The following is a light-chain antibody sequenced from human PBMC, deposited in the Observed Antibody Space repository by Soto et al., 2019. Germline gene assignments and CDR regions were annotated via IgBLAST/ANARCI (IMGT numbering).Light chain of an antibody. V-gene: IGLV7-43*01. CDR3: LLYYGGQLGV. CDR2: STN. Sequence: QTVVTQEPSLTVSPGGTVTLTCPVYTGAVTSSNYPNWFQQKPGQAPRALIYSTNHKYSWTPARFSGSLLGGKAALTLSGVQPEDEADYYCLLYYGGQLGVFGGGTKLTVL. CDR1: TGAVTSSNY. J-gene: IGLJ2*01.